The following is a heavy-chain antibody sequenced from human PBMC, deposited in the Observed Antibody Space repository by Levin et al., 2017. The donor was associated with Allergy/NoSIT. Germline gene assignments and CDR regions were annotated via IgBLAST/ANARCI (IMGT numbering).Heavy chain of an antibody. CDR1: GGTFSSYA. CDR3: ARAVEEMAIEGSAFDI. V-gene: IGHV1-69*13. Sequence: SVKVSCKASGGTFSSYAISWVRQAPGQGLEWMGGIIPIFGTANYAQKFQGRVTITADESTSTAYMELSSLRSEDTAVYYCARAVEEMAIEGSAFDIWGQGTMVTVSS. CDR2: IIPIFGTA. D-gene: IGHD5-24*01. J-gene: IGHJ3*02.